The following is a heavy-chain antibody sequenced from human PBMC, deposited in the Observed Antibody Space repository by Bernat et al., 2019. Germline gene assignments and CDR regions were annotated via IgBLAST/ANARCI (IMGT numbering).Heavy chain of an antibody. Sequence: QVQLVESGGGVVQPGRSLRLSCAASGFTFSSYGMHWVRQAPGKGLEWVAVIWYDGSNKYYADSVKGRFTISRDNSKNTLYLQMNSLRAEDTAVYYCARGTFGCGGDCYSSLDYWGQGTLVTVSS. V-gene: IGHV3-33*01. CDR1: GFTFSSYG. CDR2: IWYDGSNK. J-gene: IGHJ4*02. CDR3: ARGTFGCGGDCYSSLDY. D-gene: IGHD2-21*02.